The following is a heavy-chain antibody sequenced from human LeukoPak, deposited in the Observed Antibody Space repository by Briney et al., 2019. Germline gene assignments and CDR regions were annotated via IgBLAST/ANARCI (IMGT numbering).Heavy chain of an antibody. CDR2: IYHSGST. Sequence: SETLSLTCIVSNYSISSGSYWTWIRQPPGRGLEWIGGIYHSGSTYYNPSLKSRVTISVDTSKDQFSLNLSSVTAADTAMYYCARAVGTSRNFFDYWGQGTLVTVSS. V-gene: IGHV4-38-2*02. CDR3: ARAVGTSRNFFDY. J-gene: IGHJ4*02. D-gene: IGHD4-23*01. CDR1: NYSISSGSY.